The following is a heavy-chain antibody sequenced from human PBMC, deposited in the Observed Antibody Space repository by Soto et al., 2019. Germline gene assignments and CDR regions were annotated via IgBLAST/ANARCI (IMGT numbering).Heavy chain of an antibody. J-gene: IGHJ6*03. V-gene: IGHV6-1*01. D-gene: IGHD2-15*01. CDR1: GDSVSSNSAA. CDR2: TYYRSKWYN. Sequence: QSQTLSLTCAISGDSVSSNSAAWNWIRQSPSRGLEWLGRTYYRSKWYNDYAVSVKSRITINPDTSKNQFSLQLNSVTPEDTAVYYCARDIVVVVAATNYYYYMDVWGKGTTVTVSS. CDR3: ARDIVVVVAATNYYYYMDV.